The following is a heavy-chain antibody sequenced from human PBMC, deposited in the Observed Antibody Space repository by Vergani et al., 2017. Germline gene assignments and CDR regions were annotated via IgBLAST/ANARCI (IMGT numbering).Heavy chain of an antibody. J-gene: IGHJ4*02. V-gene: IGHV5-51*01. CDR3: ARQPRYDILTGYPTPIDY. Sequence: EVQLVQSGAEVKKPGESLKISCKGSGYSFTSYWIGWVRQMPGKGLEWMGIIYPGDSDTRYSPYFQGQVTSSADKSSSTGYLQWSSLKASDTAMYYCARQPRYDILTGYPTPIDYWGQGTLVTVSS. CDR1: GYSFTSYW. D-gene: IGHD3-9*01. CDR2: IYPGDSDT.